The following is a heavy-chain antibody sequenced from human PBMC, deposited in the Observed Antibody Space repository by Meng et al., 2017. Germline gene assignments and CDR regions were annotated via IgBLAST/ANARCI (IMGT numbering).Heavy chain of an antibody. J-gene: IGHJ5*02. Sequence: HLQLQESGQGLVKPSETLSLTCTVSGGSISSSSYYWGWIRQPPGKGLEWIGSIYYSGSTYYNPSLKSRVTISVDTSKNQFSLKLSSVTAADTAVYYCARGRVVNWFDPWGQGTLVTVFS. V-gene: IGHV4-39*07. CDR3: ARGRVVNWFDP. CDR2: IYYSGST. D-gene: IGHD2-15*01. CDR1: GGSISSSSYY.